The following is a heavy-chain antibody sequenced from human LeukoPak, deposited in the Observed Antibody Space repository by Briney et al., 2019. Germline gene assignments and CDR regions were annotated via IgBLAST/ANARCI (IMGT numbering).Heavy chain of an antibody. V-gene: IGHV3-7*01. Sequence: GGSLRLSCAVSGSTSSRNFMSWVRQTPEKGLEWVANIDQDGSEKNYVDSVKGRFTISRDNAKNSLFLQMNSLRAGDTAIYYCASGAGWESGYWGQGTLVTVSS. J-gene: IGHJ4*02. D-gene: IGHD1-26*01. CDR3: ASGAGWESGY. CDR2: IDQDGSEK. CDR1: GSTSSRNF.